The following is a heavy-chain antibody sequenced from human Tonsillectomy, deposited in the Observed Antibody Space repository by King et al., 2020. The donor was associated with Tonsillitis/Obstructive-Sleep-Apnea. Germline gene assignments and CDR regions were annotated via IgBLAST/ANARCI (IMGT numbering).Heavy chain of an antibody. V-gene: IGHV3-23*04. CDR2: ISESASTT. J-gene: IGHJ4*02. CDR1: GFTFSSYT. Sequence: VQLVESGGGLVQPGGSLRLSCAASGFTFSSYTMSWVRQAPGKGLEWVSPISESASTTHYADSVKGRLTISRDNSRNTLFLQMNSLRAEDTAVYYCAKDGWSHWGQGTLVTVSS. CDR3: AKDGWSH. D-gene: IGHD3-3*01.